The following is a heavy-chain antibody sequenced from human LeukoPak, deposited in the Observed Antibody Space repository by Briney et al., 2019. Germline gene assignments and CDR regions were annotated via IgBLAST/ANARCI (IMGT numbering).Heavy chain of an antibody. CDR1: GGSFSGYY. CDR3: ARLSYYYDSSGYQGSWLYYYMDV. V-gene: IGHV4-34*01. D-gene: IGHD3-22*01. Sequence: ASETLSLTCAVYGGSFSGYYWSWIRQPPGKGLEWIGEINHSGSTNYNPSLKSRVTISVDTSKNQFSLKLSSVTAADTAVYYCARLSYYYDSSGYQGSWLYYYMDVWGKGTTVTISS. CDR2: INHSGST. J-gene: IGHJ6*03.